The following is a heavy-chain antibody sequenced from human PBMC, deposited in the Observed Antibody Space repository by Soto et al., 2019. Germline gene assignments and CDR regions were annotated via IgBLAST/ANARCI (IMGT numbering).Heavy chain of an antibody. CDR3: ARDGDGRMTTNPYYYNGMDV. J-gene: IGHJ6*02. CDR1: GCSLCSYC. CDR2: FFYTGRA. Sequence: SGTRSLTYTFSGCSLCSYCLSWIRQPPGKGLGWIGYFFYTGRANYNASLNSRVSISLDTSNYQFSLKLSSVTAADTAVYYCARDGDGRMTTNPYYYNGMDVWGPGTTVTVSS. D-gene: IGHD4-4*01. V-gene: IGHV4-59*01.